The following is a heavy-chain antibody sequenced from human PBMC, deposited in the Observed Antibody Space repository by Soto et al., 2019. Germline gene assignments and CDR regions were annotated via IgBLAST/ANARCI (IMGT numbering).Heavy chain of an antibody. V-gene: IGHV4-59*01. Sequence: SETLSLTCTVSGGSISSYYWSWIRQPPGKGLEWIGYIYYSGSTNYNPSLKSRVTISVDTSKNQFSLKLSSVTAADTAVYYCASSTVAYSTRGYYYYYGMDIWGQGTTVTVSS. D-gene: IGHD6-13*01. J-gene: IGHJ6*02. CDR3: ASSTVAYSTRGYYYYYGMDI. CDR1: GGSISSYY. CDR2: IYYSGST.